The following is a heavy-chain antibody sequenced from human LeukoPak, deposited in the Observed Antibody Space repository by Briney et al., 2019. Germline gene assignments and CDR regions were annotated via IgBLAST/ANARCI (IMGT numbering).Heavy chain of an antibody. CDR3: ANGYYYDSSGYYAHDY. D-gene: IGHD3-22*01. J-gene: IGHJ4*02. CDR1: GFTFSSYA. Sequence: GGSLRLSCAASGFTFSSYAMSWVHQAPGKGLEWVSAISGSGGSTYYADSVKGRFTISRDNSKNTLYLQMNSLRAEDTAVYYCANGYYYDSSGYYAHDYWGQGTLVTVSS. CDR2: ISGSGGST. V-gene: IGHV3-23*01.